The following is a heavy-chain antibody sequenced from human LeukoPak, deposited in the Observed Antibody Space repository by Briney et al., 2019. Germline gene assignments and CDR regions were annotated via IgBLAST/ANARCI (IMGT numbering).Heavy chain of an antibody. CDR2: IIPILGIA. D-gene: IGHD2-2*01. CDR1: GYTFTSYG. Sequence: SVKVSCKASGYTFTSYGISWVRQAPGQGLEWMGRIIPILGIANYAQKFQGRVTITADKSTSTAYMELSSLRSEDTAVYYCAREPVVVPAAAYYYYYGMDVWGQGTTVTVSS. CDR3: AREPVVVPAAAYYYYYGMDV. V-gene: IGHV1-69*04. J-gene: IGHJ6*02.